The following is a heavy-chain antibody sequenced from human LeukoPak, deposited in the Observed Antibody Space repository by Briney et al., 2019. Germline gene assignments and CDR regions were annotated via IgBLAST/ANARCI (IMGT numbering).Heavy chain of an antibody. Sequence: SETLSLTCTVSGGSISSYYWSWIRQPPGKGLEWIGYIYYSGSTNYNPSLKSRVTTSVDTSKNQFSLKLSSVTAADTAVYYCAKGLSAAMVTGGSEFDFWGQGTLVTVSS. CDR2: IYYSGST. V-gene: IGHV4-59*01. D-gene: IGHD5-18*01. CDR3: AKGLSAAMVTGGSEFDF. J-gene: IGHJ4*02. CDR1: GGSISSYY.